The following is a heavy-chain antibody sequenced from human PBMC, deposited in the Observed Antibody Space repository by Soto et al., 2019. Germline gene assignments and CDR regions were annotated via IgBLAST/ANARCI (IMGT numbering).Heavy chain of an antibody. J-gene: IGHJ4*02. V-gene: IGHV4-30-2*01. CDR3: ARAGGLGAVAVDY. CDR1: GGSISSGGYS. CDR2: IYHSGST. D-gene: IGHD6-19*01. Sequence: QLQLQESGSGLVKPSQTLSLTCAVSGGSISSGGYSWGWIRQPPGKGLEWIGYIYHSGSTYYNPSLTSRVTISVDRSKNQFSLKLSSVTAADTAVYYCARAGGLGAVAVDYWGQGTLVTVSS.